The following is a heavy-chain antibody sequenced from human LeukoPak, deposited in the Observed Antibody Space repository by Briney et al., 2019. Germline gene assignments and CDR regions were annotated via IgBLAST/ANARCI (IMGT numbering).Heavy chain of an antibody. CDR3: ARMRRGYSYGHFDY. CDR1: GFSLSTSGMC. V-gene: IGHV2-70*11. D-gene: IGHD5-18*01. CDR2: IDWDDDK. J-gene: IGHJ4*02. Sequence: SGPTLVNPTQTLTLTCTFSGFSLSTSGMCVSWIRQPPAKALEWLARIDWDDDKYYSTSLKTRLTISKDTSKNQVVLTMTNMDPVDTATYYCARMRRGYSYGHFDYWGQGTLVTVSS.